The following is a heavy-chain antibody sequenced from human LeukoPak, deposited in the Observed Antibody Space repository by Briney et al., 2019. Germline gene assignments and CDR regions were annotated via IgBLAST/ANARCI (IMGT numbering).Heavy chain of an antibody. J-gene: IGHJ4*02. CDR1: GGSISSYY. V-gene: IGHV4-59*01. CDR2: IYNSGST. Sequence: PSETLSLTCTVSGGSISSYYWSWIRQPPGKGLEWIGYIYNSGSTNYNPSLKSRVTISVDTSKNQFSLKLSSVTAADTAVYYCARDLRGFGESPFDYWGQGTLVTVSS. CDR3: ARDLRGFGESPFDY. D-gene: IGHD3-10*01.